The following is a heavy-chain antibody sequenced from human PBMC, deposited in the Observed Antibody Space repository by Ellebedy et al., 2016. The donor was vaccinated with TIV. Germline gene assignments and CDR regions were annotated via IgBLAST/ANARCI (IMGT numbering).Heavy chain of an antibody. D-gene: IGHD1-1*01. J-gene: IGHJ4*02. V-gene: IGHV4-4*08. CDR3: ATYNMGRLDH. CDR1: GSSVNSSY. Sequence: MPSETLSLTCAVSGSSVNSSYWAWIRQPPGKALECIAYLYHSAIPFYSPSLKSRFSISIDTPKNHFSLRLRSVTAADTAVYYCATYNMGRLDHWGQGALVTVSS. CDR2: LYHSAIP.